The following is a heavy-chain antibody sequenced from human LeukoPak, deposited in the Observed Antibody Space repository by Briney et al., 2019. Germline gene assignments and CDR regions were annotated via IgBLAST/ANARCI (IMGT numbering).Heavy chain of an antibody. D-gene: IGHD2-2*01. CDR2: INPSGGST. V-gene: IGHV1-46*01. Sequence: ASVKVSCKASGYTFTSYYMHWVRQAPGQGLEWMGIINPSGGSTSYAQKFQGRATMTRDTSTSTVYMELSSLRSEDTAVYYCARTLGGYCSSTSCRTSNWFDPWGQGTLVTVSS. J-gene: IGHJ5*02. CDR3: ARTLGGYCSSTSCRTSNWFDP. CDR1: GYTFTSYY.